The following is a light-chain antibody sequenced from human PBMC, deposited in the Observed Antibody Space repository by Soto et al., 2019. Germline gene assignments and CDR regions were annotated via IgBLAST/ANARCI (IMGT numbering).Light chain of an antibody. CDR2: ATS. J-gene: IGKJ1*01. Sequence: DIQMTQSPSSLSASVGDRVTITCRASQGFSSYLAWYQQKPGKVPKLLIYATSTLQSGVPSRFSGSTSGTDFTRTISSLQPEDVATYYCQKYDGAPWTFGQGTKVEIK. CDR1: QGFSSY. CDR3: QKYDGAPWT. V-gene: IGKV1-27*01.